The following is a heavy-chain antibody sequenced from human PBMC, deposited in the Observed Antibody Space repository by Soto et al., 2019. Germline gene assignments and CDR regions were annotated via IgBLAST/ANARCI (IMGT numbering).Heavy chain of an antibody. D-gene: IGHD1-26*01. CDR2: ISYDGSNK. CDR1: GFTFSSYG. V-gene: IGHV3-30*18. Sequence: QVQLVESGGGVVQPGRSLRLSCAASGFTFSSYGMHWVRQAPGKGLEWVAVISYDGSNKYYADSVKGRFTISRDNSKNTLYLQMNSLRDEDTAVYYCAKDLVGAGYDYWGQGTLVTVSS. J-gene: IGHJ4*02. CDR3: AKDLVGAGYDY.